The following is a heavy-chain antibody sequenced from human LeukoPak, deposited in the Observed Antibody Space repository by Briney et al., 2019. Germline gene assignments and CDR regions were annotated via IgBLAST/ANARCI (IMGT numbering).Heavy chain of an antibody. Sequence: GGSLRLSCAASGFTFSSYSMNWVRQAPGKGLEWVSYISSSSSTIYYADSVKGRFTISRDNAKNSLYLQMNSLRAEDTAVYYCAREDVGGRYFPPLVDYWGQGTLVTVSS. CDR3: AREDVGGRYFPPLVDY. J-gene: IGHJ4*02. V-gene: IGHV3-48*01. D-gene: IGHD1-26*01. CDR1: GFTFSSYS. CDR2: ISSSSSTI.